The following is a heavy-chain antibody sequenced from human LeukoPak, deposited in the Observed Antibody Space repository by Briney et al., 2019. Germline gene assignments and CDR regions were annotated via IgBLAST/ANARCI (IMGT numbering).Heavy chain of an antibody. J-gene: IGHJ4*02. D-gene: IGHD5-24*01. Sequence: GGSLRLSCTASGFSVSNMYMSWVSQAPGKGLEWVSVFYKDGRTYYADSVKGRFTISRDNSQNTLYLQMNSLRVDDSAVYYCARGDGYNCFDYWGQGTLVTVSS. CDR1: GFSVSNMY. V-gene: IGHV3-53*01. CDR3: ARGDGYNCFDY. CDR2: FYKDGRT.